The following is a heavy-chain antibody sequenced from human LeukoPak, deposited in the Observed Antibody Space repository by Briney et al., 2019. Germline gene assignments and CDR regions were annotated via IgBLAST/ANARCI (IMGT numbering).Heavy chain of an antibody. CDR3: ARDRYYGSGSYTQQYYYYGMDV. CDR1: GYSFTSYW. D-gene: IGHD3-10*01. J-gene: IGHJ6*02. Sequence: GESLKISCKGSGYSFTSYWIGWVRQMPGKGLEWMGIIYPGDSDTRYSPSFQGQVTISADKSTSTAYLQWSSLKASDTAMYYCARDRYYGSGSYTQQYYYYGMDVWGQGTTVTVSS. V-gene: IGHV5-51*01. CDR2: IYPGDSDT.